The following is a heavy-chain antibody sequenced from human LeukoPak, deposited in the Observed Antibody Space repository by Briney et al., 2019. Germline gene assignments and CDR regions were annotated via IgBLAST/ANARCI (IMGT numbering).Heavy chain of an antibody. Sequence: PQTLSLTCAVSGGSISSGGYSWSWIRQPPGKGLEWIGYIYHSGSTYYNPSLKSRVTISVDRSKNQFSLKLSSVTAADTAVYYCARARELSYFDYWGQGTLVTVSS. J-gene: IGHJ4*02. D-gene: IGHD2-15*01. CDR3: ARARELSYFDY. V-gene: IGHV4-30-2*01. CDR2: IYHSGST. CDR1: GGSISSGGYS.